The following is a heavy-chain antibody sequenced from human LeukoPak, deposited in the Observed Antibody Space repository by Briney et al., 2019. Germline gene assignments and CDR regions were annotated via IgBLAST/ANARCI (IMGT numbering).Heavy chain of an antibody. D-gene: IGHD1-26*01. V-gene: IGHV1-18*04. CDR2: ISGSNGNT. Sequence: GASVKVSCRASGYTFTGHYMHWVRQAPGQIREWIVWISGSNGNTNYAQKFQGRVSITTDLCTSTAYMELTSLRYEDTAVYYCATSGRGNYYYFDYWGQGTMVTVSS. J-gene: IGHJ4*02. CDR3: ATSGRGNYYYFDY. CDR1: GYTFTGHY.